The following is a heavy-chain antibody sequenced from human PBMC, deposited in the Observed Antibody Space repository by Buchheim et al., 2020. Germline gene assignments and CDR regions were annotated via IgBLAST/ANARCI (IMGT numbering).Heavy chain of an antibody. Sequence: QVQLQESGPGLVKPSQTLSLTCTVSGGSISSGVYYWSWIRQHPEKGLEWIGYIFYSGSTYYNPSLKSRVTMSVETSKDQVSLKLSSVTAADTAVYYCARVPILRRPDNFDYWGQGTL. J-gene: IGHJ4*02. V-gene: IGHV4-31*03. CDR3: ARVPILRRPDNFDY. CDR2: IFYSGST. D-gene: IGHD3-16*01. CDR1: GGSISSGVYY.